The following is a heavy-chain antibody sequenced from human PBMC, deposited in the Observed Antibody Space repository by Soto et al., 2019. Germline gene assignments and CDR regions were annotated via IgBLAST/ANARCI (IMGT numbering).Heavy chain of an antibody. CDR2: IYYSGST. V-gene: IGHV4-30-4*01. J-gene: IGHJ6*02. D-gene: IGHD3-10*01. Sequence: PSETLSLTCTVSGGSISSGDYYWSWIRQPPGKGLEWIGYIYYSGSTYYNPSLKSRVTISVDTSKNQFSLKLSSVTAADTAVYYCARVVNYYGSGSYYYGMDVWGQGTTVTVSS. CDR1: GGSISSGDYY. CDR3: ARVVNYYGSGSYYYGMDV.